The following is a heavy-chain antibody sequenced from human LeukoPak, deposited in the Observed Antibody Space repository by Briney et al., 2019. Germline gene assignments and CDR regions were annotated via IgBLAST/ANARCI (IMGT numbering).Heavy chain of an antibody. CDR3: GKRKSPVTTNDDYYYGMDV. J-gene: IGHJ6*02. V-gene: IGHV3-23*01. CDR1: GFTFSSYA. CDR2: ISGIGGST. D-gene: IGHD4-17*01. Sequence: GGSLRLSCAASGFTFSSYAMSWVRHAPGKGLEWVSAISGIGGSTYYADSVKGRFTISRDNSKNTLYLQMNSLMTEDTAVEYCGKRKSPVTTNDDYYYGMDVWGQGTTVTVSS.